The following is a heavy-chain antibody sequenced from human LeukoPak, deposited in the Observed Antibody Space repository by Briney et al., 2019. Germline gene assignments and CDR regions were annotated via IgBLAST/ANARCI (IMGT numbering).Heavy chain of an antibody. Sequence: SETLSLTSTVSGGSISNYYWSWIRQPPGKGLEWIGYIYYSGSTNYNPSLKSRVTISVDTSKNQFSLNLSSVTAADTAVYYCARALSGYRFSGFDYWGQGTLVTVSS. V-gene: IGHV4-59*01. CDR2: IYYSGST. J-gene: IGHJ4*02. CDR1: GGSISNYY. CDR3: ARALSGYRFSGFDY. D-gene: IGHD3-22*01.